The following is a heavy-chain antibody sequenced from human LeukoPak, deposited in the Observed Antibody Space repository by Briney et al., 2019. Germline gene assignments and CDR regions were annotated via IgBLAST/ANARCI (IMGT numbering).Heavy chain of an antibody. CDR3: ARDWPYSSSSRPFDY. CDR1: GFTFSSYA. CDR2: MSGSGGTT. J-gene: IGHJ4*02. V-gene: IGHV3-23*01. D-gene: IGHD6-6*01. Sequence: GGSLRLSCAASGFTFSSYALTWVRQAPGKGLEWVSGMSGSGGTTYYAESVKGRFTISRDNAKNSVYLQMNSLRVEDTAVYYCARDWPYSSSSRPFDYWGQGTLVTVCS.